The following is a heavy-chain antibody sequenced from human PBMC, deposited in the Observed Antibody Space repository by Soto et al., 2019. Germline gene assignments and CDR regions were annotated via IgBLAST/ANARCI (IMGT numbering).Heavy chain of an antibody. CDR1: GGTFSSYA. D-gene: IGHD6-6*01. Sequence: QVQLVQSGAEVKKPGSSVKVSCKASGGTFSSYAISWVRQAPGQGLEWMGGIIPIFGTANYAQKFQGRVTLSADQSTTTASMELSSLRSEVTAVYYRASQQIGPSYYYGRAVWGQGATVTVSS. J-gene: IGHJ6*02. CDR2: IIPIFGTA. CDR3: ASQQIGPSYYYGRAV. V-gene: IGHV1-69*12.